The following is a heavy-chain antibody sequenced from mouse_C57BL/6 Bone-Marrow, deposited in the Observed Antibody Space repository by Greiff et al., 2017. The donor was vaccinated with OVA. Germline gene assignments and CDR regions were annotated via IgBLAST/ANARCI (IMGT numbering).Heavy chain of an antibody. V-gene: IGHV1-85*01. CDR1: GYTFTSYD. CDR2: IYPRDGST. Sequence: QVQLQQSGPELVKPGASVKLSCKASGYTFTSYDINWVKQRPGQGLEWIGWIYPRDGSTKYNEKFKGKATLTVDTSSSTAYMELHSLTSEDSAVYFCARAVITTVVPYWYFDVWGTGTTVTVSS. J-gene: IGHJ1*03. D-gene: IGHD1-1*01. CDR3: ARAVITTVVPYWYFDV.